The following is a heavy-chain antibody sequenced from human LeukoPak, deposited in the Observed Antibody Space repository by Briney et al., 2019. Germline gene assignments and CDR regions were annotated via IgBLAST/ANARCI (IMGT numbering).Heavy chain of an antibody. J-gene: IGHJ4*02. CDR3: ARVGYSSSGNYYNDRGAFDY. Sequence: HSETLSLTCTVSGGSISSSSYYWSWIRQPPGKGLEWIGYIYYSGSTNYNPSLKSRVTISVDTSKNQFSLKLSSVTAADTAVYYCARVGYSSSGNYYNDRGAFDYWGQGTLVTVSS. CDR1: GGSISSSSYY. CDR2: IYYSGST. V-gene: IGHV4-61*01. D-gene: IGHD3-10*01.